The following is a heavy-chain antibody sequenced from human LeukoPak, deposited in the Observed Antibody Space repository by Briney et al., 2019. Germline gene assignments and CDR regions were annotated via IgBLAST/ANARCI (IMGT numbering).Heavy chain of an antibody. CDR2: ISAYNGNT. V-gene: IGHV1-18*01. J-gene: IGHJ3*02. CDR3: ARDRAVYCSGGSCYSGFAFDI. Sequence: ASVKVSCKASGYTFTSYGISWVRQAPGQGLEWMGWISAYNGNTNYAQKLQGRVTMTTDTSTSTAYMELRSLRSDDTAVYYCARDRAVYCSGGSCYSGFAFDIWGQGTVVTVSS. CDR1: GYTFTSYG. D-gene: IGHD2-15*01.